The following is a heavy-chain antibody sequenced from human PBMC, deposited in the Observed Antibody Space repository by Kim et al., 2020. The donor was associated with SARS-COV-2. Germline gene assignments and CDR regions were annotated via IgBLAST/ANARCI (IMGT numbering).Heavy chain of an antibody. J-gene: IGHJ6*02. Sequence: ADSVKGRFTSSRDNSENTLYLQMNSLRAGDTAGYYCARDIVATTPLYGMDVWGQGTTVTVSS. CDR3: ARDIVATTPLYGMDV. V-gene: IGHV3-30*07. D-gene: IGHD5-12*01.